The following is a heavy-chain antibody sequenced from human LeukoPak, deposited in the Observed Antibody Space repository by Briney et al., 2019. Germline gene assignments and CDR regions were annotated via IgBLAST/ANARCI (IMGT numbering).Heavy chain of an antibody. CDR3: ARVSYYGSGSYYNEDF. V-gene: IGHV1-69*06. Sequence: SVKVSCKASGGTFSSYAISWVRQAPGQGLEWMGGIIPIFGTANYAQKFQGRVTITADKSTSTAYMELSSLRSEDTAVYYCARVSYYGSGSYYNEDFWGQGTLVTVSS. CDR2: IIPIFGTA. CDR1: GGTFSSYA. J-gene: IGHJ4*02. D-gene: IGHD3-10*01.